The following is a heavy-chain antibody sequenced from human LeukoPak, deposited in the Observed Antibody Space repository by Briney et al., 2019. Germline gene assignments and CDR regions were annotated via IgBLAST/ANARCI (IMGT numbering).Heavy chain of an antibody. Sequence: SGGSLRLSCAASGFTVSSNYMSWVRQAPGKGLEYVSGVNSNGGSTYYANSVKGRFTISRDNSKNTLYLQMGSLRAEDMAVYYCARVGRDGYNWDYYYMDVWGKGTTVTVSS. CDR3: ARVGRDGYNWDYYYMDV. D-gene: IGHD5-24*01. CDR2: VNSNGGST. J-gene: IGHJ6*03. V-gene: IGHV3-64*01. CDR1: GFTVSSNY.